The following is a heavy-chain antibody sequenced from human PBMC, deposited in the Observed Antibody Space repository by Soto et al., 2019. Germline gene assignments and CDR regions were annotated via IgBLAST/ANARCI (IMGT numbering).Heavy chain of an antibody. J-gene: IGHJ5*02. D-gene: IGHD3-10*01. V-gene: IGHV4-59*01. CDR1: GGSISSYY. Sequence: SETLYLTCTVSGGSISSYYWSWIWQTPGKGLEWIGYIYYSGSTNYNPSLKRRVTISVDTSKNQFSRKLSSVTAADTAVYYCERYGSAGYPRFDPRGHGTLVTVS. CDR2: IYYSGST. CDR3: ERYGSAGYPRFDP.